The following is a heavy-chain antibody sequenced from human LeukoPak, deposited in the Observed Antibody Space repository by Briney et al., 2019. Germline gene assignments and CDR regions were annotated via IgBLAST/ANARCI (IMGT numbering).Heavy chain of an antibody. Sequence: SETLSLTCAVSGGSIGSGGYCWSWIRQPPGKGLEWIGYIYHSGSTYYNPSLKSRVTISVDRSKNQFSLKLSSVTAADTAVYYCARGGYDWGSVYYFDYWGQGTLVTVSS. V-gene: IGHV4-30-2*01. D-gene: IGHD5-12*01. CDR3: ARGGYDWGSVYYFDY. CDR1: GGSIGSGGYC. CDR2: IYHSGST. J-gene: IGHJ4*02.